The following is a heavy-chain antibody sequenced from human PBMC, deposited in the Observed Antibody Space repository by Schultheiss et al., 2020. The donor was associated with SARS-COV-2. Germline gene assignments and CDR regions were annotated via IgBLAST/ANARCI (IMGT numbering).Heavy chain of an antibody. CDR2: IYHSGST. CDR3: ARLLLPPLVRGPYFDY. J-gene: IGHJ4*02. V-gene: IGHV4-30-2*01. Sequence: SETLSLTCAVSGGSISSGGYSWSWILQPPGKGLEWIGYIYHSGSTYYNPSLKSRVTISVDRSKNQFSLKLSSVTAADTAVYYCARLLLPPLVRGPYFDYWGQGTLVTVSS. CDR1: GGSISSGGYS. D-gene: IGHD3-10*01.